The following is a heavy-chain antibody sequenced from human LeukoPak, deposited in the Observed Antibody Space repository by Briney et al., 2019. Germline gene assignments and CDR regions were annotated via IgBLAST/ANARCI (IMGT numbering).Heavy chain of an antibody. J-gene: IGHJ3*02. V-gene: IGHV4-39*01. CDR1: GGSLSSSSYY. Sequence: SETLSLTFTVSGGSLSSSSYYWGWVRPPPGKGLEWVGGIYFSGSTYYNPSLKSRVTISVDTSRNQFSLKLSSVTAADTAVYYCARLCNYDFWSGYYTDPAFDIWGQGTMVTVSS. D-gene: IGHD3-3*01. CDR3: ARLCNYDFWSGYYTDPAFDI. CDR2: IYFSGST.